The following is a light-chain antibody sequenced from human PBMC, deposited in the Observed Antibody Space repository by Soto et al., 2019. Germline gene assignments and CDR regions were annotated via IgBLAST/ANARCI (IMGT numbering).Light chain of an antibody. J-gene: IGKJ5*01. CDR3: HQYNSALLT. CDR1: QGIYNY. V-gene: IGKV1-27*01. Sequence: DIQMTQSPSSLSASVGDRVTITCRASQGIYNYLAWYQQKPGKAPKLLIYAASTWEAGVPSRFSGSGSGTEFTLTISSLQPEDFATYYCHQYNSALLTFGQGTRLEIK. CDR2: AAS.